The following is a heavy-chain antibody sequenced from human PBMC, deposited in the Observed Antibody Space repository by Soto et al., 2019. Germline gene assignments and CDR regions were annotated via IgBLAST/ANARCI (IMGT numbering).Heavy chain of an antibody. CDR3: ARERYQVISDGMDV. V-gene: IGHV1-2*02. D-gene: IGHD2-2*01. CDR2: INPQTGGT. J-gene: IGHJ6*02. Sequence: GSVKVSCKASGYTFTGYYIYWVREAPGQGLEWMGWINPQTGGTSYAQKFQGRVTLSRDTSINTAYLELSRLRFDDAAVYFCARERYQVISDGMDVHRQRPTVTASS. CDR1: GYTFTGYY.